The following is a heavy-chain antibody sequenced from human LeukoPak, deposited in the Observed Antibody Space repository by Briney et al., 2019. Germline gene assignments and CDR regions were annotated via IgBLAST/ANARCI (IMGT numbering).Heavy chain of an antibody. V-gene: IGHV5-51*01. CDR2: INLGDSET. J-gene: IGHJ5*02. CDR3: VRQPPGVYDTTQNWFDP. CDR1: GHRFTNHW. Sequence: GESLKISCEAVGHRFTNHWIGWVRQRPGEGLEWMGIINLGDSETHYTPSFQDQVTFSLDKSTNTAYLQWRTLKASDPAMYYCVRQPPGVYDTTQNWFDPWGQGTLVTVSS. D-gene: IGHD3-22*01.